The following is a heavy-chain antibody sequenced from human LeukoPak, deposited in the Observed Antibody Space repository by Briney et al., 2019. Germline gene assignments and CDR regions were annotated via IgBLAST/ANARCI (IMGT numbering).Heavy chain of an antibody. D-gene: IGHD3-10*01. V-gene: IGHV4-34*01. CDR1: GGSFSGYY. Sequence: PSETLSLTCAVYGGSFSGYYWSWIRQPPGKGLEWIGEINHSGSTNYNPSLKSRVTISVDTSKNQFSLKLSSVTAADTAVYYCARQMRMVRGAHVDYWGQGTLVTVSS. CDR2: INHSGST. J-gene: IGHJ4*02. CDR3: ARQMRMVRGAHVDY.